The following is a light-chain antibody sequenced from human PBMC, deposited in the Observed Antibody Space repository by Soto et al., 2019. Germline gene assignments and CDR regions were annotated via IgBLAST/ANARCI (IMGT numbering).Light chain of an antibody. CDR2: QAS. J-gene: IGKJ4*01. Sequence: DIQMTQSPSTLSASVGDRVTITCRASQSISYWLAWYQQKPGRAPTVLIYQASTLESGVPSRFRGSGSGTEFTLTINSLQPDDFATYYCQQYSSYSITFGGGTKVEMK. CDR1: QSISYW. CDR3: QQYSSYSIT. V-gene: IGKV1-5*03.